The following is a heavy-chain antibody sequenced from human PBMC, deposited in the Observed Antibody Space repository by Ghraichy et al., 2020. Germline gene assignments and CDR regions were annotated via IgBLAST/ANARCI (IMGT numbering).Heavy chain of an antibody. CDR1: GFTFSSYD. J-gene: IGHJ6*02. V-gene: IGHV3-13*01. D-gene: IGHD4-17*01. CDR3: ARAGLATVTNNYYYGMDV. CDR2: IGTAGDT. Sequence: GGSLRLSCAASGFTFSSYDMHWVRQATGKGLEWVSAIGTAGDTYYPGSVKGRFTISRENAKNSLYLQMNSLRAGDTAVYYCARAGLATVTNNYYYGMDVWGQGPTVTVS.